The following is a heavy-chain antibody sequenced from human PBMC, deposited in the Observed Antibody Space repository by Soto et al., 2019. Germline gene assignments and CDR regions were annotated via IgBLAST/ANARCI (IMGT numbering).Heavy chain of an antibody. CDR1: GYTFSSYG. V-gene: IGHV1-18*01. D-gene: IGHD3-3*01. J-gene: IGHJ5*02. Sequence: QGQLVQSGAEVKTPGASVKVSCKASGYTFSSYGITWVRQAPGQGLEGMGWTSGYNGNTNYAQKLQGRVNMTTATSTSTAYMELRSLRSDDTAVYYCARVRDYHDFSSGYYTAWFDPWGQGTLVTVSS. CDR3: ARVRDYHDFSSGYYTAWFDP. CDR2: TSGYNGNT.